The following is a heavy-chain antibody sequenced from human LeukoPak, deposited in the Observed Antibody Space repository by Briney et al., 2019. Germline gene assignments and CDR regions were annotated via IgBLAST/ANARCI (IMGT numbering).Heavy chain of an antibody. CDR2: IDTGSTFI. Sequence: GGSLRLSCAASGFSFNTYSMTWVRRAPGQGQEWVSHIDTGSTFIQYADSVRGRFIISRDNAKNSLYLQMNSLRAEDTAIYYCTREFYGTYDCWGQGILVTVSS. V-gene: IGHV3-21*05. D-gene: IGHD3-16*01. CDR3: TREFYGTYDC. J-gene: IGHJ4*02. CDR1: GFSFNTYS.